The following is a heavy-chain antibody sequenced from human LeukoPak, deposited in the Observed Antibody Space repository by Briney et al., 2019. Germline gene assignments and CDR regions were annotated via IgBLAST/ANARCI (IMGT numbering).Heavy chain of an antibody. D-gene: IGHD3-10*01. V-gene: IGHV3-7*01. CDR3: ARDRGGTGSNFDY. J-gene: IGHJ4*02. CDR1: GITFSDYW. CDR2: IKQDGGVK. Sequence: GGSLRLSCAASGITFSDYWMTWVRQAPGKGLEWVANIKQDGGVKQYLGSVKGRFTISRDNSKNTLYLQMNSLRAEDTAMYYCARDRGGTGSNFDYWGQGTLVTVSS.